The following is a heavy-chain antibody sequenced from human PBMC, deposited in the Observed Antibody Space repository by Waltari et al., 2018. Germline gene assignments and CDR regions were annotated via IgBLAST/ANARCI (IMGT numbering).Heavy chain of an antibody. CDR1: GGSFSGYY. Sequence: QVHLQQWGAGLLKPSETLSLTCAVYGGSFSGYYWSWIRQPPGKVLEWHGHLDQNEHTTYNPSLKDRITISVDRSQKTFTLTLTSVTAADTGVYFCASTPLFYYDTSGYSFWGQGTLVTVSS. J-gene: IGHJ4*02. V-gene: IGHV4-34*01. CDR2: LDQNEHT. D-gene: IGHD3-22*01. CDR3: ASTPLFYYDTSGYSF.